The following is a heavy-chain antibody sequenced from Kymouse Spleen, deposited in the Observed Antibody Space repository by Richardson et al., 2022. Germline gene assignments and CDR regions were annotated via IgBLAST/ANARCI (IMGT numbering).Heavy chain of an antibody. J-gene: IGHJ3*02. V-gene: IGHV4-34*01. Sequence: QVQLQQWGAGLLKPSETLSLTCAVYGGSFSGYYWSWIRQPPGKGLEWIGEINHSGSTNYNPSLKSRVTISVDTSKNQFSLKLSSVTAADTAVYYCARVPYNWNYGAFDIWGQGTMVTVSS. CDR3: ARVPYNWNYGAFDI. CDR2: INHSGST. CDR1: GGSFSGYY. D-gene: IGHD1-7*01.